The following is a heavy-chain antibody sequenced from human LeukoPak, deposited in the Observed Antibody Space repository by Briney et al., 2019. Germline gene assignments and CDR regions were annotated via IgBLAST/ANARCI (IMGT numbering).Heavy chain of an antibody. CDR2: INSDGSST. Sequence: GGSLRLSCAASEFTFSSYWIHWVRQAPGKGLVWVSRINSDGSSTSYADSVKGRFAISRDNAKNTLYLQMNSLRAEDTAVYYWSCDDSSWGNWVDSWGQGTLVTVSS. J-gene: IGHJ5*01. CDR3: SCDDSSWGNWVDS. CDR1: EFTFSSYW. V-gene: IGHV3-74*01. D-gene: IGHD6-13*01.